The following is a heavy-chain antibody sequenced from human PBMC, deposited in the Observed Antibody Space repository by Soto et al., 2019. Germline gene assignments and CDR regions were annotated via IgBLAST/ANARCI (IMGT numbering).Heavy chain of an antibody. CDR3: ARDYSSGWYGAFDI. CDR1: GFTFSSYS. V-gene: IGHV3-48*02. J-gene: IGHJ3*02. D-gene: IGHD6-19*01. CDR2: ISSSISII. Sequence: PGGSLRLSCAASGFTFSSYSMNWVRQAPGKGLEWVSYISSSISIIYYADSVKGRFTISRDNAKNSLYLQMNSLRDEDTAVYYCARDYSSGWYGAFDIWGQGTMVTVSS.